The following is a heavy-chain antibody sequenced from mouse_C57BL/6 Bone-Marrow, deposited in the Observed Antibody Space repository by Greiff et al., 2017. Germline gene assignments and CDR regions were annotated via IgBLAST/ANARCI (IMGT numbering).Heavy chain of an antibody. CDR3: ARKGYYGSSFDY. CDR1: GYTFTDYY. V-gene: IGHV1-76*01. D-gene: IGHD1-1*01. CDR2: IYPGSGNT. J-gene: IGHJ2*01. Sequence: VQLQQSGAELVRPGASVKLSCKASGYTFTDYYINWVKQRPGQGLEWIARIYPGSGNTYYNEKFKGKATLTAEKSSSTAYMQLSSLTSEDSAVYFCARKGYYGSSFDYWGQGTTLTVSS.